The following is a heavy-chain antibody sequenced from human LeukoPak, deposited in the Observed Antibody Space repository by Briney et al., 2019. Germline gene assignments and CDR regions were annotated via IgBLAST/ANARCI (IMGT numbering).Heavy chain of an antibody. CDR2: IYSGGTT. Sequence: QPGGSLRISCAASGFPVSSNYMSWVRQAPGKGLEWVSVIYSGGTTYYADSVKGRFTISRDNSKNTLHLQMNSLRAEDTAVYYCARDQYSYAHAAHWGQGTLVTVSS. V-gene: IGHV3-66*01. J-gene: IGHJ4*02. CDR3: ARDQYSYAHAAH. CDR1: GFPVSSNY. D-gene: IGHD5-18*01.